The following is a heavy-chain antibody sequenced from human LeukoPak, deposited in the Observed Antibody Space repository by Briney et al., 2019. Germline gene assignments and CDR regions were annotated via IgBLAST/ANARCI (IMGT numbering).Heavy chain of an antibody. CDR3: ARGARPIDY. J-gene: IGHJ4*02. CDR1: GFTFSSYG. CDR2: ITVSGDRT. D-gene: IGHD6-6*01. Sequence: AAGPLRLSCAASGFTFSSYGMHWVRQAPGKGLEWVSTITVSGDRTYYADSVKGRFTISRDNSKNTLYLQMNSLRAEDTAVYYCARGARPIDYWGQGTLVTVSS. V-gene: IGHV3-23*01.